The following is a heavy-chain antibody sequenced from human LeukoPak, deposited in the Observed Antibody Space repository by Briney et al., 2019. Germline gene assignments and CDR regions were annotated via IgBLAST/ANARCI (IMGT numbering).Heavy chain of an antibody. V-gene: IGHV1-69*06. Sequence: GASVKVSCKASGGTFSSYAISWVRQAPGQGLEWMGGIIPIFGTANYAQKFQGRVTITADKSTSTAYMELSSLRSEDTAVYYCARGSTYYYDSSGYQNFDYWGQGTLVTVSS. CDR3: ARGSTYYYDSSGYQNFDY. D-gene: IGHD3-22*01. CDR2: IIPIFGTA. J-gene: IGHJ4*02. CDR1: GGTFSSYA.